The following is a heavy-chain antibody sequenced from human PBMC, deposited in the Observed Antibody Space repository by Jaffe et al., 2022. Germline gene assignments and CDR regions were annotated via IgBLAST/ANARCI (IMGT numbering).Heavy chain of an antibody. CDR2: ISYDGSNK. D-gene: IGHD3-10*01. V-gene: IGHV3-30*03. CDR3: GTYGSGSYNAFDI. Sequence: QVQLVESGGGVVQPGRSLRLSCAASGFTFSSYGMHWVRQAPGKGLEWVAVISYDGSNKYYADSVKGRFTISRDNSKNTLYLQMNSLRAEDTAVYYCGTYGSGSYNAFDIWGQGTMVTVSS. J-gene: IGHJ3*02. CDR1: GFTFSSYG.